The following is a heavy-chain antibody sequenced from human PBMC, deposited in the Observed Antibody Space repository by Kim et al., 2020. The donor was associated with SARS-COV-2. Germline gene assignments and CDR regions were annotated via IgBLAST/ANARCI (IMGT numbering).Heavy chain of an antibody. CDR3: ATRSAGRNFDY. J-gene: IGHJ4*02. V-gene: IGHV3-23*01. Sequence: GGSLRLSCAASGFTFSTYAMSWVRQAPGTGLEWVSTISDSGGTTSYADSVKGRFTISRDNSNSKNTLHLQMNSLRAADTAVYYCATRSAGRNFDYWGQG. D-gene: IGHD6-19*01. CDR2: ISDSGGTT. CDR1: GFTFSTYA.